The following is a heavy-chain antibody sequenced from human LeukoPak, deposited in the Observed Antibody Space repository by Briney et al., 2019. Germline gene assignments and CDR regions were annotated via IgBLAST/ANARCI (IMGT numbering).Heavy chain of an antibody. J-gene: IGHJ4*02. D-gene: IGHD3-10*01. Sequence: GGSLRLSCAASGFTFSSYSMNWVRQAPGKGLEWVSRINSDGSSTSYADSVKGRFTISRDNAKNTLYLQMNSLRAEDTAVYYCARVKMVRGVSLDYWGQGTLVTVSS. CDR2: INSDGSST. CDR1: GFTFSSYS. V-gene: IGHV3-74*01. CDR3: ARVKMVRGVSLDY.